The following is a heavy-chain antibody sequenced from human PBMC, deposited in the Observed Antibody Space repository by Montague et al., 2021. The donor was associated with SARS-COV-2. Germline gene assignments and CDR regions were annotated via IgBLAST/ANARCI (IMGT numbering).Heavy chain of an antibody. J-gene: IGHJ4*02. CDR3: ARSQDCSTTSCHFDY. CDR1: GYSISSGYY. D-gene: IGHD2-2*01. CDR2: IYHSGST. V-gene: IGHV4-38-2*02. Sequence: SETLSLTCTVSGYSISSGYYWGWIRQPPGKGLEWIGSIYHSGSTYYNPSLKSRVTISVDISKNQFSLKLSSVTAADTAVYYCARSQDCSTTSCHFDYWGQGTLVTVSS.